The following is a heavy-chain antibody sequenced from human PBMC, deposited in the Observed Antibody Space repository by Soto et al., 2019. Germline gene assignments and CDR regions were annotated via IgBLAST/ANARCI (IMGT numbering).Heavy chain of an antibody. J-gene: IGHJ6*02. CDR1: GGTFSSYA. D-gene: IGHD2-2*01. CDR3: ARVWDIVVVPAATPDYYYGMDV. Sequence: QVQLVQSGAEVKKPGSSVNVSCKASGGTFSSYAISWVRQAPGQGLEWMGGIIPIFGTANYAQKFQGRVTITADESTSTAYMERSSLRSEDTAVYYCARVWDIVVVPAATPDYYYGMDVWGQGTTVTVSS. CDR2: IIPIFGTA. V-gene: IGHV1-69*01.